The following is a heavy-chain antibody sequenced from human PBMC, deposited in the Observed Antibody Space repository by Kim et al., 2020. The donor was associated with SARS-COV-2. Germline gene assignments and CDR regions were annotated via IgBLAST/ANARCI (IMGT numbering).Heavy chain of an antibody. Sequence: GGSLRLSCAASGFIFKNAWMSWVRQGPGKGLEWVGRVQSKNDGGAIDYAAPLKGRFTISRDDSKNSLYLQMNSLETEDTAVYFCAGDDYLWGTFRPWGLGTLVIASS. D-gene: IGHD3-16*01. CDR2: VQSKNDGGAI. V-gene: IGHV3-15*01. CDR3: AGDDYLWGTFRP. CDR1: GFIFKNAW. J-gene: IGHJ4*02.